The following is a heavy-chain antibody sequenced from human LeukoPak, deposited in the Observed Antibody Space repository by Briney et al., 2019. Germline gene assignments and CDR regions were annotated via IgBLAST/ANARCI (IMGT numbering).Heavy chain of an antibody. Sequence: PSETLSLTCTVSGGSISSYYWSWIRQPPGKGLEWIGYIYYSGSTNYNPSLKSRVTISVDTSKNQFSLKLSSVTAADTAVYCCARHSPTIEMATFHFDYWGQGTLVTVSS. CDR3: ARHSPTIEMATFHFDY. CDR2: IYYSGST. CDR1: GGSISSYY. V-gene: IGHV4-59*08. J-gene: IGHJ4*02. D-gene: IGHD5-24*01.